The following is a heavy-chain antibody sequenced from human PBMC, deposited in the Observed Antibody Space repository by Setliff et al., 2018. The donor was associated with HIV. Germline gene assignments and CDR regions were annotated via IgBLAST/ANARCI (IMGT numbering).Heavy chain of an antibody. CDR1: GGSFSGYF. D-gene: IGHD6-19*01. J-gene: IGHJ4*01. CDR3: ARSGALATSTWSPFDY. CDR2: INHSGST. V-gene: IGHV4-34*01. Sequence: SETLSLTCAVYGGSFSGYFWSWIRQSPGKGLQWIGEINHSGSTTYNPSLKSRVTIPVDTSKNQFSLKLSAVTAADTALYYCARSGALATSTWSPFDYWGHGNQVTVSS.